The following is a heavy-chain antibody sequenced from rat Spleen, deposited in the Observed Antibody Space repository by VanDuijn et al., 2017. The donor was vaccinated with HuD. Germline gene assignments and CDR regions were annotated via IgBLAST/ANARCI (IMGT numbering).Heavy chain of an antibody. CDR1: GFTFSDYA. J-gene: IGHJ2*01. Sequence: EVQLVESGGGLVQPGRSMKLSCAASGFTFSDYAMAWVRQSPKKGLEWVATIIYDGSSTYYRDSVKGRFTISRDNAENTVYLQMNSLRSEDTATYYCTTDRLGADYFDYWGQGVMVTVSS. D-gene: IGHD5-1*01. V-gene: IGHV5S10*01. CDR3: TTDRLGADYFDY. CDR2: IIYDGSST.